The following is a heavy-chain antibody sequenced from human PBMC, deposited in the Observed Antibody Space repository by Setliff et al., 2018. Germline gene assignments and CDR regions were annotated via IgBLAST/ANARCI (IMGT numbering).Heavy chain of an antibody. CDR3: ATETGGSGYYY. V-gene: IGHV1-24*01. CDR2: FDPEDGET. CDR1: GGTFSSYA. Sequence: ASVKVSCKASGGTFSSYAISWVRQAPGKGLEWMGGFDPEDGETIYAQKFQGRVTMTEDTSTDTAYMELSSLRSEDTAVYYCATETGGSGYYYWGQGTLVTVSS. D-gene: IGHD3-22*01. J-gene: IGHJ4*02.